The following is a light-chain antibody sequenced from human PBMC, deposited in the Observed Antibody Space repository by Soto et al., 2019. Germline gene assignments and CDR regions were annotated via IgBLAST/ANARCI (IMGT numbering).Light chain of an antibody. CDR1: QSIGNW. Sequence: DIQMTQSPSTLSASVGDRVTITCRASQSIGNWLAWYQQKPGKAPKLLIYKASTLESGVPFRFSGSGSGTEYSLTSNSLQPDDFATYFCQQYNDYWTFGQGTRVEIK. CDR3: QQYNDYWT. CDR2: KAS. V-gene: IGKV1-5*03. J-gene: IGKJ1*01.